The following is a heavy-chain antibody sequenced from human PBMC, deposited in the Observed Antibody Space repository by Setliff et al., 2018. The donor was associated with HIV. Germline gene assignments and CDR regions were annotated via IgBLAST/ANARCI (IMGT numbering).Heavy chain of an antibody. J-gene: IGHJ4*02. CDR2: IHTSGNT. Sequence: SETLSLTCAVSGYSISSGYYWGWIRQTPGKGLEWIGSIHTSGNTNYNPSLKSRVTISVDTSKSQLSLKLSSLTAADTAVYFCATTVDIVTTDDFWGQGILVTVSS. CDR3: ATTVDIVTTDDF. CDR1: GYSISSGYY. V-gene: IGHV4-38-2*01. D-gene: IGHD5-12*01.